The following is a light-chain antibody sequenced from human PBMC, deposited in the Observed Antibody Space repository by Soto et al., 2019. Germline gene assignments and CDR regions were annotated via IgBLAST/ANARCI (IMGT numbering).Light chain of an antibody. Sequence: EIVLTQSPGTLSLSPGERATLSCRASQSVSSSYLAWYQQKPGQAPRLLIYGASSRDTGIPDRFSGSGSGTDFTLTISRLEPEDFALYYCQQYGSSPLFGQGTKVDIK. CDR3: QQYGSSPL. CDR1: QSVSSSY. J-gene: IGKJ1*01. V-gene: IGKV3-20*01. CDR2: GAS.